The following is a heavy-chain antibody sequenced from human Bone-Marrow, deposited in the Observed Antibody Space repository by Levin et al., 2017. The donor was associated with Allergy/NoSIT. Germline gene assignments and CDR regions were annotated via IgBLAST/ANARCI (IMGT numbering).Heavy chain of an antibody. CDR3: ARGWGLPIFNY. D-gene: IGHD5/OR15-5a*01. Sequence: GESLKISCKASGYTFTGYYIHWVRQAPGQGLEWMGWINPINGATDFAEKFQGRVTMTRDTSITTAYMEVTSLTSDDTAVYFCARGWGLPIFNYWGQGTLVTVSS. CDR2: INPINGAT. J-gene: IGHJ4*01. V-gene: IGHV1-2*02. CDR1: GYTFTGYY.